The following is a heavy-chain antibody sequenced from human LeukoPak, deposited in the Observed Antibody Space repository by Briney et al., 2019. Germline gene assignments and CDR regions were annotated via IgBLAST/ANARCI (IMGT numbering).Heavy chain of an antibody. CDR1: GFTFRSYW. CDR3: VVIAAPGGDGFDM. J-gene: IGHJ3*02. CDR2: VKQDGSEK. D-gene: IGHD6-13*01. Sequence: GGSLRLSCAASGFTFRSYWMTWVPQAPGKGLEWVANVKQDGSEKNYVDSVKGRFTISRDNAENSLYLQMNSLRVEDTAVYYCVVIAAPGGDGFDMWGQGTMVTVSS. V-gene: IGHV3-7*05.